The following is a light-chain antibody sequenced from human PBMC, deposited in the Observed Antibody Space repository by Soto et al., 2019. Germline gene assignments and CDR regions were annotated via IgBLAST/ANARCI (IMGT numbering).Light chain of an antibody. CDR3: CSYARTIVI. J-gene: IGLJ2*01. CDR1: DSDVGTYNL. CDR2: EVR. Sequence: QSALTQPASVSGSPGQSITISCTGTDSDVGTYNLVSWYQHHPGKPPKFLIYEVRKRPSGVSDRFSGSKSGNTASLTISGFQAEDEADYYCCSYARTIVIFGGGTKVTVL. V-gene: IGLV2-23*02.